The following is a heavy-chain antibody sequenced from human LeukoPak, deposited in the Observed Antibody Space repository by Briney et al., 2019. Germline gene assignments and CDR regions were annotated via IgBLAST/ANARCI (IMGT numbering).Heavy chain of an antibody. CDR2: MYYSGSI. Sequence: PSETLSLTCVVSGGSIRTSSYYWAWIRQPPGKGLEWIVSMYYSGSIYYNSSLKSRITVSADTSKNQLSLKLSSVTAADTAVYYCARGSSSWYLPPLDYWGQGTLVTVSS. CDR3: ARGSSSWYLPPLDY. V-gene: IGHV4-39*01. CDR1: GGSIRTSSYY. J-gene: IGHJ4*02. D-gene: IGHD6-13*01.